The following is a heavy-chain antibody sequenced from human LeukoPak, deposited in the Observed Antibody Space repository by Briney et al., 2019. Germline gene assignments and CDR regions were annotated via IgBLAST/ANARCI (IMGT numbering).Heavy chain of an antibody. V-gene: IGHV1-8*01. Sequence: ASVKVSCKASGYTFTSYDINWVRQATGQGLEWMGWMNPNSGNTGYAQKFQGRVTMTRNTSISTAYMELSSLRSEDTAVYYCARGQYYYDTSGYYYNEDYWGQGTLVTVSS. J-gene: IGHJ4*02. CDR3: ARGQYYYDTSGYYYNEDY. CDR1: GYTFTSYD. CDR2: MNPNSGNT. D-gene: IGHD3-22*01.